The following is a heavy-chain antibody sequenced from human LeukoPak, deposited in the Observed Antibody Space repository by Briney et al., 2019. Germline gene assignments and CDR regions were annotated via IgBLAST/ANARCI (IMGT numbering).Heavy chain of an antibody. D-gene: IGHD3-22*01. CDR3: ASGLYDSSGYFFDY. J-gene: IGHJ4*02. CDR2: ISYDGSNK. CDR1: GFTFSSYG. V-gene: IGHV3-30*03. Sequence: GGSLRLSCAASGFTFSSYGMHWVRQAPGKGLEWVAVISYDGSNKYYADSVKGRFTISRDNSKNTLYLQMSSLRAEDTAVYYCASGLYDSSGYFFDYWGQGTLVTVSS.